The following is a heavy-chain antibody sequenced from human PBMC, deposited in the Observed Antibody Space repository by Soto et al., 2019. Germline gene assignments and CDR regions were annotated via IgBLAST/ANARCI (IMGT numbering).Heavy chain of an antibody. D-gene: IGHD3-3*01. Sequence: GGSLRLSCAASGFTFSSYGMHWVRQAPGKGLEWVAVISYDGSNKYYADSVKGRFTISRDNSKNTLYLQMNSLRAEDTAVYYCAKDRETVLRFLEWSTALDYWGQGTLVTVSS. J-gene: IGHJ4*02. CDR1: GFTFSSYG. V-gene: IGHV3-30*18. CDR3: AKDRETVLRFLEWSTALDY. CDR2: ISYDGSNK.